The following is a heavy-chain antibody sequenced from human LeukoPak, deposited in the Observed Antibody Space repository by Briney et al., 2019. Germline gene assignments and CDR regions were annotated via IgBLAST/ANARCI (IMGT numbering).Heavy chain of an antibody. CDR1: GASISNYY. Sequence: KASETLYLTCSVSGASISNYYWSWIRQPPGKGLEWIGYILSTGTTNYNPSLKSRVAILVDTSKNQFSLRLSSVTAADTAVYYCARRRDTSGWLDHWGQGTLVTVSS. J-gene: IGHJ5*02. CDR3: ARRRDTSGWLDH. V-gene: IGHV4-4*09. CDR2: ILSTGTT. D-gene: IGHD6-19*01.